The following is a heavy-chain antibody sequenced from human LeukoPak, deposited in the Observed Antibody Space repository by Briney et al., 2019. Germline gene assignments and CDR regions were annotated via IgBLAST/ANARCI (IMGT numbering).Heavy chain of an antibody. CDR2: IKQDGSEK. Sequence: GGSLRLSCAASGFTFSSYWMSWVRQAPGKGLEWVANIKQDGSEKYYVDSVKGRFTISRDNAKNSLYLQMNSLRAEDTAVYYCAKDDYAGPPLYYYYYMDVWGKGTTVTISS. V-gene: IGHV3-7*03. D-gene: IGHD4-17*01. J-gene: IGHJ6*03. CDR1: GFTFSSYW. CDR3: AKDDYAGPPLYYYYYMDV.